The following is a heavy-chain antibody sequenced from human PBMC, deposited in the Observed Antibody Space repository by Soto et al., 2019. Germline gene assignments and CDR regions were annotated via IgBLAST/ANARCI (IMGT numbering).Heavy chain of an antibody. CDR2: IYYSGST. D-gene: IGHD3-10*01. J-gene: IGHJ4*02. CDR1: GGSINSYF. CDR3: ARAGTNMVQFDY. V-gene: IGHV4-59*01. Sequence: PSETLSLTCTVSGGSINSYFWSWSRQSPGKGLEWIGHIYYSGSTSYSPSLESRVSISVDTSKNQFSLEVHSVTAADTAVYYCARAGTNMVQFDYWGQGTLVTVSS.